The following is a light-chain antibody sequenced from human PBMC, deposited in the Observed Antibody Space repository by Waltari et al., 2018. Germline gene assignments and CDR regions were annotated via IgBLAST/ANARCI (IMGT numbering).Light chain of an antibody. V-gene: IGLV2-11*01. Sequence: QSALTQPRSVSGSPGQSVTISCTGTCSDIGAFVFVSWYQQYPGQTPKLMIYDVNKRPPGVPDRFSASKSGNTASLTISGLLNEDEADYYCCSYAGADTSVLFGGGTTVTVL. CDR3: CSYAGADTSVL. J-gene: IGLJ2*01. CDR2: DVN. CDR1: CSDIGAFVF.